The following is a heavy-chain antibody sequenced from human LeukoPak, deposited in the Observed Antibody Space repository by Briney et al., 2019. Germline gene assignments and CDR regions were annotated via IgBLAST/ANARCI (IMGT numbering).Heavy chain of an antibody. CDR3: AGRPDQYYYDSSGYPRPSPFDY. CDR1: GGSISSSSYY. V-gene: IGHV4-39*01. Sequence: SETLSLTCTVSGGSISSSSYYWGWIRQPPGTGLEWIGSIYYSGSTYYNPSLKSRVTISVDTSKNQFSLKLSSVTAADTAVYYCAGRPDQYYYDSSGYPRPSPFDYWGQGTLVTVSS. J-gene: IGHJ4*02. CDR2: IYYSGST. D-gene: IGHD3-22*01.